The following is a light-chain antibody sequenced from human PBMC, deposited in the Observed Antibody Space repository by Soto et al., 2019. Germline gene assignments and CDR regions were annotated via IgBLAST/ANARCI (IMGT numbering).Light chain of an antibody. V-gene: IGKV1D-12*01. CDR3: QQLNSFPLT. CDR1: QGISSW. J-gene: IGKJ5*01. Sequence: DIQMTQSPSSVSASVLDRGTITSRSSQGISSWLAWYQRKPGRAPKLLIYAASRLQAGVPLRFSGSGSGTDFTLTISDLQPEDFATYYCQQLNSFPLTFGQGTRLEIK. CDR2: AAS.